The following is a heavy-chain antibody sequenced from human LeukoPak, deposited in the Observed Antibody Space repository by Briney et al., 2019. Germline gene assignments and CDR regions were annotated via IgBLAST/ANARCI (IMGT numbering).Heavy chain of an antibody. CDR3: VRGLKVGVTPVGADS. J-gene: IGHJ4*02. V-gene: IGHV3-21*01. Sequence: PGGSLRLSCAASGFTFSSYSMNWVRQAPGKGLKWVSSISSSSSYIYYADSVKGRFTMSRDNAKRSMYLQMNSLRDEDTAMYYCVRGLKVGVTPVGADSWGQGTLVIVSS. CDR2: ISSSSSYI. CDR1: GFTFSSYS. D-gene: IGHD1-26*01.